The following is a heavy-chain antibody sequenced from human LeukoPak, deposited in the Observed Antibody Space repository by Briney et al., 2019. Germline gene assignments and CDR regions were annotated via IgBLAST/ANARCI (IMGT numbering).Heavy chain of an antibody. CDR3: ATGLGLSRNGMDV. J-gene: IGHJ6*02. CDR2: ISRSGDIT. CDR1: VFTFSSNA. V-gene: IGHV3-23*01. Sequence: PGGSLRLSCAGSVFTFSSNAMIWVRQAPGKGLERVSAISRSGDITYYADSVKGRFTISSANSKNSMYLQMDNLRAADTAVYYCATGLGLSRNGMDVWGQGTTVTVSS.